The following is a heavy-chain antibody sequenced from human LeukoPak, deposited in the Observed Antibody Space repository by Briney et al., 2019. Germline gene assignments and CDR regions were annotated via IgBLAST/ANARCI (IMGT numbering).Heavy chain of an antibody. Sequence: QPGGSLRLSCAASGFTFSSYEMNWVRQAPGKGLEWVSYISSSGSTIYYADSVKGRFTISGDNAKNSLYLQMNSLRAEDTAFYDCAREGVVVGRDFDYWGQGTLVTVSS. CDR3: AREGVVVGRDFDY. V-gene: IGHV3-48*03. CDR2: ISSSGSTI. J-gene: IGHJ4*02. D-gene: IGHD2-15*01. CDR1: GFTFSSYE.